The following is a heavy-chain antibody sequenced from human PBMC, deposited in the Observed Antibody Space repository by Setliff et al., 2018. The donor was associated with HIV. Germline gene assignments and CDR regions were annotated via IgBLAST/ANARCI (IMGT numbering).Heavy chain of an antibody. V-gene: IGHV4-59*01. CDR3: ASAGPYCGDDCPYNWLTP. CDR2: VHHSGST. CDR1: SDSISSSY. D-gene: IGHD2-21*02. Sequence: NPSETLSLTCTVSSDSISSSYWTWIRQPPGQGLEWIGYVHHSGSTKYNASLRSRVTMSVDTSKNLFSLTLRSVTAADTAVYYCASAGPYCGDDCPYNWLTPWGQGTLVTAPQ. J-gene: IGHJ5*02.